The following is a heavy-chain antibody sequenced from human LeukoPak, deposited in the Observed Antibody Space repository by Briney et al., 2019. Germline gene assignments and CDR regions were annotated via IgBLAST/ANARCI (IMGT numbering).Heavy chain of an antibody. CDR1: GGSISSSSFH. V-gene: IGHV4-39*01. CDR2: INYGGST. J-gene: IGHJ4*02. Sequence: PSETLSLTCTISGGSISSSSFHWGWIRQPPGKGLEWIGSINYGGSTSYNPSLKNRVTVSLDTSKTQFSLRLSSVTAADTAVYYCARVLRYFDWPCDYWGQGTLVTVSS. CDR3: ARVLRYFDWPCDY. D-gene: IGHD3-9*01.